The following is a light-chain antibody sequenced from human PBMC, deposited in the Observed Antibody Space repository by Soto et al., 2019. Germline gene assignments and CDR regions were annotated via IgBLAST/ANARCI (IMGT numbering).Light chain of an antibody. CDR3: SSYAGSSNV. J-gene: IGLJ1*01. V-gene: IGLV2-8*01. CDR2: EVN. Sequence: QSALTQPPSASGSPGQSVAISCTGTSSDVGGYNYVSWYQQHPGKAPKLMIYEVNKRPSGVPDRFSGSKPGNTASLTVSGLQAEDEADYYCSSYAGSSNVFGTGTKVTVL. CDR1: SSDVGGYNY.